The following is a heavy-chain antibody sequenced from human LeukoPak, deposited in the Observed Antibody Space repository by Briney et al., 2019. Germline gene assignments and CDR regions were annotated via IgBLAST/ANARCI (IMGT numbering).Heavy chain of an antibody. CDR3: AGHHPRNTVDF. Sequence: SETLSLTCTVSGGSISSGAYYWSWIRQPPGKGLEWIAYISDIGSINYNPSLKSRVTISLDTSKNQFSLKLSSVTAADTAVYYCAGHHPRNTVDFWGQGTLVTVSS. V-gene: IGHV4-61*08. CDR1: GGSISSGAYY. D-gene: IGHD2/OR15-2a*01. CDR2: ISDIGSI. J-gene: IGHJ4*02.